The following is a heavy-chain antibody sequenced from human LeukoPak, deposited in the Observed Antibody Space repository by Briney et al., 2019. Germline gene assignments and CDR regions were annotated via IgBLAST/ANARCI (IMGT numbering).Heavy chain of an antibody. CDR1: GGSISSSSYY. CDR2: IYYSGST. D-gene: IGHD1-26*01. V-gene: IGHV4-61*05. CDR3: ASSSLWGATLDY. J-gene: IGHJ4*02. Sequence: PSETLSLTCTVSGGSISSSSYYWGWIRQPPGKGLEWIGYIYYSGSTNYNPSLKSRVTISVDTSKNQFSLKLSSVTAADTAVYYCASSSLWGATLDYWGQGTLVTVSS.